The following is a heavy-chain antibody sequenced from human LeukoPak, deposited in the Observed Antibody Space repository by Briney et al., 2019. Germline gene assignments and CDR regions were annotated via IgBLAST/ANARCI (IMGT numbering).Heavy chain of an antibody. CDR1: GFTFSSHA. CDR3: AKDRVIAVAGIGDY. J-gene: IGHJ4*02. V-gene: IGHV3-23*01. D-gene: IGHD6-19*01. Sequence: GGSLRISCAAPGFTFSSHAMSLVRPAPGKGLEWGSAISGSGGSTYYADSVKGRFTISRDNSKNTLYLQMNSLRAEDTAVYYCAKDRVIAVAGIGDYWGQGTLVTVSS. CDR2: ISGSGGST.